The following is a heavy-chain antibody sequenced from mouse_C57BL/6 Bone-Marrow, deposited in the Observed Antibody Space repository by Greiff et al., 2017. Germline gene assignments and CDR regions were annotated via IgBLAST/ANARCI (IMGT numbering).Heavy chain of an antibody. CDR3: TTGRFSTTVVATNFDV. V-gene: IGHV14-4*01. D-gene: IGHD1-1*01. J-gene: IGHJ1*03. CDR1: GFNIKDDY. CDR2: IDPENGDT. Sequence: VQLQQSGAELVRPGASVKLSCTASGFNIKDDYMHWVKQRPEQGLEWIGWIDPENGDTEYASKFQGKATITADTSSNTAYLQLSSLTSEDTAVYYCTTGRFSTTVVATNFDVWGTGTTVTVSS.